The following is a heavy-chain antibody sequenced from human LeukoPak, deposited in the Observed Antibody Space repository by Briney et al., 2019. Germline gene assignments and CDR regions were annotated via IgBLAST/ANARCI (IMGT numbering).Heavy chain of an antibody. J-gene: IGHJ4*02. D-gene: IGHD3-22*01. CDR3: ARTGGYYDTKGFDY. CDR1: GGSISSYY. Sequence: SETLSLTCTVSGGSISSYYWSWIRQPAGKGLEWIGRIYTSGSTNYNPSLKSRVTMSIDTSRNQFSLRLSSVTAADTAVYYCARTGGYYDTKGFDYWGQGALVTVSS. CDR2: IYTSGST. V-gene: IGHV4-4*07.